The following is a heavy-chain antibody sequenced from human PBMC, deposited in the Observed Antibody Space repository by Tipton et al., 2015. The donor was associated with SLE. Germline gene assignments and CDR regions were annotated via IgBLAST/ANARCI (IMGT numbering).Heavy chain of an antibody. CDR3: ASSASIGDIVATIKAFDI. Sequence: TLSLTCTVSGGSISSGSYYWSWIRQPAGKGLEWIGSIYHSGSTYYNPSLKSRVTISVDTSKNQFSLKLSSVTAADTAVYYCASSASIGDIVATIKAFDIWGQGTMVTVSS. V-gene: IGHV4-39*07. CDR1: GGSISSGSYY. CDR2: IYHSGST. J-gene: IGHJ3*02. D-gene: IGHD5-12*01.